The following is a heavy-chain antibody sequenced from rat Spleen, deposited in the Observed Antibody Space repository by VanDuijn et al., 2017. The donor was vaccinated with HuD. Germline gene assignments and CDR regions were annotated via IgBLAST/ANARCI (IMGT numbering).Heavy chain of an antibody. D-gene: IGHD1-1*01. J-gene: IGHJ1*01. CDR2: ISYSGST. CDR1: GNSIANGY. Sequence: EVQLQESGPGLVKPSQSLSLTCSVTGNSIANGYRWNWIRRFPGNKMEWIGHISYSGSTSYNPSLKSRISITRDTSKNQFFLQVNSVTTEDTATYFCARWDYYSPRWYFDFWGPGTMVTVSS. V-gene: IGHV3-1*01. CDR3: ARWDYYSPRWYFDF.